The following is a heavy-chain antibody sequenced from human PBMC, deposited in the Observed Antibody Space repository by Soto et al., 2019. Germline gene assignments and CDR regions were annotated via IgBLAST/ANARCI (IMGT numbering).Heavy chain of an antibody. J-gene: IGHJ1*01. V-gene: IGHV3-53*01. CDR3: ARDRVESGYPEYFQH. CDR2: IYSGGST. CDR1: GFTVSSNY. D-gene: IGHD3-22*01. Sequence: EVPLVESGGGLIQPGGSLRLSCAASGFTVSSNYMSWVRQAPGKGLEWVSVIYSGGSTYYADSVKGRFTISRDNSKNTLYLQMNSWRAEDPAVYDCARDRVESGYPEYFQHWGQGTLVTVSS.